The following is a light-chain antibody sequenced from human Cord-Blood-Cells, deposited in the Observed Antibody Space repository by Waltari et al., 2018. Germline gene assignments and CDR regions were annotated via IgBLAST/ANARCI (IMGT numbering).Light chain of an antibody. V-gene: IGLV2-14*01. J-gene: IGLJ1*01. CDR2: DGS. CDR1: SSDVGGYNY. Sequence: QSALTQPASVSGSPGQSITISCTGTSSDVGGYNYVSWYQQHPGKAPKLMIYDGSTRPPGVSNRFSGSKSGNTASLTISGLQAEDEADYYCSSYTSSSTYVFGTGTKVTVL. CDR3: SSYTSSSTYV.